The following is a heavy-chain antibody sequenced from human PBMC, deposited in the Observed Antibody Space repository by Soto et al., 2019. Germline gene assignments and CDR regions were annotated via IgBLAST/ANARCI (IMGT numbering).Heavy chain of an antibody. CDR2: IYYSGST. CDR3: ARWGYYYDSSGYYAGEVAFDI. CDR1: GGPVSSGSYY. J-gene: IGHJ3*02. D-gene: IGHD3-22*01. Sequence: PSETLSLTCTVSGGPVSSGSYYWSWIRQPPGKGLEWIGYIYYSGSTNYNPSLKSRVTISVDTSKNQFSLKLSSVTAADTAVYYCARWGYYYDSSGYYAGEVAFDIWGQGTMVTVSS. V-gene: IGHV4-61*01.